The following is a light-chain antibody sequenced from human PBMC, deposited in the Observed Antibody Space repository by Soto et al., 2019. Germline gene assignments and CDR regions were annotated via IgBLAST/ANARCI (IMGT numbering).Light chain of an antibody. V-gene: IGLV4-69*01. CDR3: QTWGTGIVL. Sequence: QSVLTQSASASASLGASVKLTCTLSSGHSTYAIAWHQQQPEKGPRYLMKVNSDGSHSKGDGIPDRFSGSSSGAERYLTISSLQSEDEADYYCQTWGTGIVLFGGGTKVTVL. J-gene: IGLJ2*01. CDR1: SGHSTYA. CDR2: VNSDGSH.